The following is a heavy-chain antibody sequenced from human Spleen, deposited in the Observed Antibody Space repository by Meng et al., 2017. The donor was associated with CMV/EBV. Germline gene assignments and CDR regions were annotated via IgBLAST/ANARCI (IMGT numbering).Heavy chain of an antibody. D-gene: IGHD3-3*01. CDR1: GGSLSGNY. J-gene: IGHJ4*02. CDR3: ARATSYYDFWSGLY. CDR2: IYYCGGT. V-gene: IGHV4-30-4*01. Sequence: QVQPLEAGAGLVKPSGTLSLTCAVYGGSLSGNYWGWIRQPPGKGMEWVGYIYYCGGTYSNPSLKSRVTISVATSKTNFSLTLSSVTAADAAVYYCARATSYYDFWSGLYWGQGTLVTVSS.